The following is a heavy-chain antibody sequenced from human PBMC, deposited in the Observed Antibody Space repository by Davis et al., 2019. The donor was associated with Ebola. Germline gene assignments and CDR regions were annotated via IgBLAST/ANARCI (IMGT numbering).Heavy chain of an antibody. CDR1: GFTSSSYS. V-gene: IGHV3-48*01. D-gene: IGHD3-22*01. J-gene: IGHJ4*02. CDR3: AKEAYYYDSSFDY. Sequence: GGSLRLSCAASGFTSSSYSMNCVRQAPGRGLEWVSYISSSSTTKYYADSVKCRFTISRDNAKNSLYLQMNSLRAEDTAVYYCAKEAYYYDSSFDYWGQGTLVTVSS. CDR2: ISSSSTTK.